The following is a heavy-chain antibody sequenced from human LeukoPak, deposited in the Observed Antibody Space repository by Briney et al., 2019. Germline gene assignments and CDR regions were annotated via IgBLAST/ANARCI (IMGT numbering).Heavy chain of an antibody. CDR3: AKEKYYGSD. D-gene: IGHD3-10*01. CDR1: GLTFSSYA. J-gene: IGHJ4*02. V-gene: IGHV3-23*01. Sequence: PGGSLRLSCAASGLTFSSYAMSWVRQAPGKGLEWVSSISAGGGSTNYADSVKGRFTISRENPKNTLYLQMNSLRAEDTAVYYCAKEKYYGSDWGQGTLVTVSS. CDR2: ISAGGGST.